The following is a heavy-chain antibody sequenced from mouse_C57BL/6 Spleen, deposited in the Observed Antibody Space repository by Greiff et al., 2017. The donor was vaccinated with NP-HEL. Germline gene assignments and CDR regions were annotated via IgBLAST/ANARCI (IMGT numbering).Heavy chain of an antibody. V-gene: IGHV5-17*01. J-gene: IGHJ4*01. CDR1: GFTFSDYG. CDR2: ISSGSSTI. Sequence: EVKLMESGGGLVKPGGSLKLSCAASGFTFSDYGMHWVRQAPEQGLEWVAYISSGSSTIYYADTVKGRFTISRDNAKNTLFLQMTSLRSEDTAMYYWARRAMDYWGQGTSVTVSS. CDR3: ARRAMDY.